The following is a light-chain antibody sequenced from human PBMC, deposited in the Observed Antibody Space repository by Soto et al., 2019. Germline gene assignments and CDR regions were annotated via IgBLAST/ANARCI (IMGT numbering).Light chain of an antibody. CDR1: SGDVGGYNY. J-gene: IGLJ2*01. Sequence: QSALTQPRSVSGSPGQSVTISCTGTSGDVGGYNYVSWYQQHPGKAPKLMIYDVTKRPSGVPDRFSGSKSGNTASLTISGLQAEDEADYYCCSYAGSDTDVFGGGTKLTVL. CDR2: DVT. CDR3: CSYAGSDTDV. V-gene: IGLV2-11*01.